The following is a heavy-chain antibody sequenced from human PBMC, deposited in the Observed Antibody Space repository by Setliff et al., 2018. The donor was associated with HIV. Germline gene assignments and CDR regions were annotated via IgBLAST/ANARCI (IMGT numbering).Heavy chain of an antibody. D-gene: IGHD3-16*02. CDR1: GYSISSGYY. J-gene: IGHJ4*02. Sequence: PSETLSLTCAVSGYSISSGYYWGWIRQPPGKGLEWIGSIYHSGSTYYNPSLKSRVTISVDTSKNQFSLKLSSVTAADTAVYYCARVRPSYDYVWGSYLDYWGQGTLVTVSS. CDR2: IYHSGST. CDR3: ARVRPSYDYVWGSYLDY. V-gene: IGHV4-38-2*01.